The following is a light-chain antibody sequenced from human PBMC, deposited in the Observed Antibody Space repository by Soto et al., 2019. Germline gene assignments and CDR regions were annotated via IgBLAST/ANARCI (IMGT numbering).Light chain of an antibody. J-gene: IGKJ2*01. V-gene: IGKV3-20*01. CDR2: GSS. Sequence: EVVLTQSPGTLSLSPGERATLSCRASQSVSNNYFAWYQQKPGQAPRLLIFGSSDRATGIPDRFSGSGSGTDFTLTISRLDPEDFAVYYCQQYGSSPPYTFGQGTKLVIK. CDR3: QQYGSSPPYT. CDR1: QSVSNNY.